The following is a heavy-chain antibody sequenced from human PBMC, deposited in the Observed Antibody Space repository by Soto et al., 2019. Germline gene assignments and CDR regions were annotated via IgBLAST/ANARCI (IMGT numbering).Heavy chain of an antibody. CDR1: GYSFTSYW. V-gene: IGHV5-10-1*01. CDR3: ARPIKSGSYSHAFDI. Sequence: PGESLKISCKGSGYSFTSYWISWVRQMPGKGLEWMGRIDPSDSYTNYSPSFQGHVTISADKSISTAYLQWSSLKASDTAMYYCARPIKSGSYSHAFDIWGQGTMVTVSS. CDR2: IDPSDSYT. J-gene: IGHJ3*02. D-gene: IGHD1-26*01.